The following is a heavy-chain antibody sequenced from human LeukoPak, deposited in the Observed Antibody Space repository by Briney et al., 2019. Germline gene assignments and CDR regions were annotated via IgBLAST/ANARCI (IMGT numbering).Heavy chain of an antibody. Sequence: SETLSLTCAVYGGSFSGYYWSWIRQPPGKGLEWIGEINHSGSTNYNPSLKSRVTISVDTSKNQFSLKLSSVTAADAAVYYCTCSRAFDYWGQGTLVTVSS. CDR3: TCSRAFDY. D-gene: IGHD2-15*01. CDR2: INHSGST. CDR1: GGSFSGYY. V-gene: IGHV4-34*01. J-gene: IGHJ4*02.